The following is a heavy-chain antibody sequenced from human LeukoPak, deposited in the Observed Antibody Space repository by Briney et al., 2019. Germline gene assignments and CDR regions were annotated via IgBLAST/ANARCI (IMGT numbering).Heavy chain of an antibody. J-gene: IGHJ3*02. D-gene: IGHD3-16*02. CDR3: AGYLLYDYIWGSYRYRVDAFDI. CDR2: IYTSGST. V-gene: IGHV4-4*07. CDR1: GGSISSYY. Sequence: PSETLSLTCTASGGSISSYYWSWIRQPAGKGLEWIGRIYTSGSTNYNPSLKSPFTMSVDTSKIQFSLKLSSATAADTAVYYCAGYLLYDYIWGSYRYRVDAFDIWGQGTMVTVSS.